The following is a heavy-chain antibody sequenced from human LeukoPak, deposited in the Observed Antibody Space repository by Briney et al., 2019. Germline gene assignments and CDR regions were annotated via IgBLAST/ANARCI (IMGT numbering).Heavy chain of an antibody. D-gene: IGHD3-22*01. CDR1: GYTFTSYG. CDR2: ISAYNGNT. Sequence: GASVKVSCKASGYTFTSYGISWVRQAPGQGLEWMGWISAYNGNTNYAQKLQGRVTMTTDTSTSTAYMELRSLRSDDTAVYYCVMNYYDSSGYYYTTYYYGMDAWGQGTTVTVSS. J-gene: IGHJ6*02. CDR3: VMNYYDSSGYYYTTYYYGMDA. V-gene: IGHV1-18*01.